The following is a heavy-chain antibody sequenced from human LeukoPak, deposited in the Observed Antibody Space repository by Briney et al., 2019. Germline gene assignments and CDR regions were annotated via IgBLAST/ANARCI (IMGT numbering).Heavy chain of an antibody. CDR2: IYSSGST. CDR1: VFTFSSYE. D-gene: IGHD3-10*01. CDR3: TRSDGYGLVGI. V-gene: IGHV4-59*12. J-gene: IGHJ3*02. Sequence: GSLRLSCAASVFTFSSYEMNCVRQPPGKTLEWIGSIYSSGSTHSNPSLKSRVIIIIDTPKNPFSLTLSSVTAADTAVYYCTRSDGYGLVGIWGQETMVSVSS.